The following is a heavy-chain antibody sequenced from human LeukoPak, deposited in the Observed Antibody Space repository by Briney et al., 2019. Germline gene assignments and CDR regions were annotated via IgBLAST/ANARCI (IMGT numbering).Heavy chain of an antibody. CDR1: GGSISSYY. J-gene: IGHJ3*02. CDR3: ARYDSSGYSAFDI. V-gene: IGHV4-59*01. D-gene: IGHD3-22*01. Sequence: ASETLSLTCTVSGGSISSYYWSWIRQPPGKGLEWIGYFHYSGSTNYNPSLKSRVTISVDTSKNQFSLKLSSVTAADTAVYYCARYDSSGYSAFDIWGQGTMVTVSS. CDR2: FHYSGST.